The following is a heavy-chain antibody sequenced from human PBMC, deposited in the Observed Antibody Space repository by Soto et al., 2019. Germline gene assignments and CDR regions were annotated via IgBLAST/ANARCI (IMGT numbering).Heavy chain of an antibody. Sequence: EVQLVESGGGLVKPGGSLRLSCAASGFTFSSYSMNWVRQAPGKGLEWVSSISSSSSYIYYADSVKGRFTISRDNAKKSLYLQINGLRAEDTAVYYCARDASMVRGVIGYWGQGTLVTVSS. J-gene: IGHJ4*02. V-gene: IGHV3-21*01. CDR3: ARDASMVRGVIGY. D-gene: IGHD3-10*01. CDR1: GFTFSSYS. CDR2: ISSSSSYI.